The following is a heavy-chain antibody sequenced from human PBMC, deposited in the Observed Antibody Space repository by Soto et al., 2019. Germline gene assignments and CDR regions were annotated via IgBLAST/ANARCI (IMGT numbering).Heavy chain of an antibody. D-gene: IGHD6-13*01. Sequence: EASVKISCKASGGTFSSYAISWVRQAPGQGLEWMGGIIPIFGTANYAQKFQGRVTITADESTSTAYMELSSLRSEDTAVYYCARANIAAFMPSSYYYGMDVWGQGTTVTVSS. CDR3: ARANIAAFMPSSYYYGMDV. CDR2: IIPIFGTA. V-gene: IGHV1-69*13. J-gene: IGHJ6*02. CDR1: GGTFSSYA.